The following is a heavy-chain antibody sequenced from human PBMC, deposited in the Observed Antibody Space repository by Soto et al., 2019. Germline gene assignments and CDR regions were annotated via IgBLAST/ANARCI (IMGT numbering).Heavy chain of an antibody. CDR1: GGSISSYY. V-gene: IGHV4-59*01. D-gene: IGHD3-22*01. CDR2: IYYSGST. CDR3: AREDQYYDSSGYYGNYFDY. Sequence: QVQLQESGPGLVKPSETLSLTCTVSGGSISSYYWSWIRQPPGKGLEWIGYIYYSGSTKYNPSLKSRVTIAVDTSKNQFSLKLSSVTAADTAVYYCAREDQYYDSSGYYGNYFDYWGQGTLVTVSS. J-gene: IGHJ4*02.